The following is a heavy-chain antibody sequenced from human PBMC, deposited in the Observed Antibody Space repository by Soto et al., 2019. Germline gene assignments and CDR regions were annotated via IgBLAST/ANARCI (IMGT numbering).Heavy chain of an antibody. CDR1: GFTFSSYG. CDR3: ARERRPDYDFWSGYYNYYYYGMDV. J-gene: IGHJ6*02. CDR2: IWYDGSNK. V-gene: IGHV3-33*01. Sequence: GGSLRLSCAASGFTFSSYGMHWVRQAPGKWLEWVAVIWYDGSNKYYADSVKGRFTISRDNSKNTLYLQMNSLRAEDTAVYYCARERRPDYDFWSGYYNYYYYGMDVWGQGXTVTVYS. D-gene: IGHD3-3*01.